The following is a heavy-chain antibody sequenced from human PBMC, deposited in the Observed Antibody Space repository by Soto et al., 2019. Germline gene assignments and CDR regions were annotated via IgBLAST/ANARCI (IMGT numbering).Heavy chain of an antibody. V-gene: IGHV5-10-1*01. CDR1: GYSFTSYW. Sequence: PGESLKISCKGSGYSFTSYWISWVRQMPGKGLEWMGRIGPSDSYTNYSPSFQGHVTISADKSISTAYLQWSSLKASDTAMYYCARLGSQRSGYDKYYYYGMDVWGQGTTVTVSS. J-gene: IGHJ6*02. CDR3: ARLGSQRSGYDKYYYYGMDV. CDR2: IGPSDSYT. D-gene: IGHD5-12*01.